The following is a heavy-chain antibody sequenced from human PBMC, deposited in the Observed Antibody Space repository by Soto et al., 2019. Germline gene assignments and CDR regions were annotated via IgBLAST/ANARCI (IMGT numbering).Heavy chain of an antibody. CDR3: ALEGVLEWLLYYFDY. CDR2: ISSSSSYI. J-gene: IGHJ4*02. Sequence: GGSLRLSCAASGFTFSSYSMNWVRQAPGKGPEWVSSISSSSSYIYHSDSQKGRFTITKDNAKNLLYLQMNSLRAEDTAVYYCALEGVLEWLLYYFDYWGQGTLVTVSS. D-gene: IGHD3-3*01. V-gene: IGHV3-21*01. CDR1: GFTFSSYS.